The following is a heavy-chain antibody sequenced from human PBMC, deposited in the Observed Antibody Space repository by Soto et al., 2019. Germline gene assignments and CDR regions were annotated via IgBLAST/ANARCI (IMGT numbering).Heavy chain of an antibody. CDR3: ASQSTYTFDY. V-gene: IGHV3-53*01. D-gene: IGHD3-16*01. CDR2: IYSGGST. J-gene: IGHJ4*02. CDR1: EFTVSSNH. Sequence: GSLRLSCAASEFTVSSNHMSWVRQAPGKGLEWVSVIYSGGSTYYADSVKGRFTIPRDHSENTLYLQMNSLRAEDTAFYYCASQSTYTFDYWGQGTLVTVSS.